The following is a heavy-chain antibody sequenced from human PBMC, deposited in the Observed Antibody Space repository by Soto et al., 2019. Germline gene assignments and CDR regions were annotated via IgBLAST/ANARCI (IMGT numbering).Heavy chain of an antibody. CDR3: ARGPLWFGVTTYYFDY. V-gene: IGHV1-2*02. CDR2: INPNSGGT. Sequence: QVQLVQSGAEVKKPGASVKVSCKASGYTFTGYYMHWVRQAPGQGLEWMGWINPNSGGTNYAQKFQGRVTMTRDTSISTAYMELSRLRSADTAVYYCARGPLWFGVTTYYFDYWGQGNLVTVSS. CDR1: GYTFTGYY. D-gene: IGHD3-10*01. J-gene: IGHJ4*02.